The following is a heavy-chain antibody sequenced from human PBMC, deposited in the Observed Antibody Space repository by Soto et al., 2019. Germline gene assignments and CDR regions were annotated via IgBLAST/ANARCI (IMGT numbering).Heavy chain of an antibody. Sequence: GASVKVSCKASGYTFTSYTMHWVRQAPGQRLEWMGWINAGNGNTKYSQKFQGRVTITRDTSASTAYMELSSLRSEDTAVYYCARGPLITIVRGVISGYWFDPWGQGTLVTVSS. J-gene: IGHJ5*02. CDR3: ARGPLITIVRGVISGYWFDP. CDR2: INAGNGNT. V-gene: IGHV1-3*01. CDR1: GYTFTSYT. D-gene: IGHD3-10*01.